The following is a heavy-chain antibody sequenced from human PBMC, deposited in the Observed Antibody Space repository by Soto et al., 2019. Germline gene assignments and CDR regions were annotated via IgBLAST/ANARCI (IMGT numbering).Heavy chain of an antibody. V-gene: IGHV1-69*01. Sequence: QVQLVQSGAEVKKPGSSVKVSCKASGGTFSSYAISWLRQAPGQGLEWMGGIIPICGTANYAQKFQGRVTITADESTSTAYMELSSLRSEDTAVYYCARDITWEHHHSWFDPWGQGTLVTVSS. CDR1: GGTFSSYA. D-gene: IGHD1-26*01. CDR3: ARDITWEHHHSWFDP. J-gene: IGHJ5*02. CDR2: IIPICGTA.